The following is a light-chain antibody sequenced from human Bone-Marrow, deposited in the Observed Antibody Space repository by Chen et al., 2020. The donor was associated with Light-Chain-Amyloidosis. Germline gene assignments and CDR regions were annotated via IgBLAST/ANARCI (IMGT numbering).Light chain of an antibody. Sequence: SYELTQPPSVSVSPGQTARITCSGDDLPTKYAYWYQQKPGQAPVLVIHRDTERPSGISERVSGANSGTTATLTIRGVQAEDEADYHCQSADSSGTYEVIFGGGTKLTVL. CDR1: DLPTKY. CDR2: RDT. V-gene: IGLV3-25*03. J-gene: IGLJ2*01. CDR3: QSADSSGTYEVI.